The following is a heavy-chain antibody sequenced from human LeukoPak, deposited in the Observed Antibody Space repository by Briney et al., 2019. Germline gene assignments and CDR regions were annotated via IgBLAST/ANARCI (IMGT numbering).Heavy chain of an antibody. CDR2: IYTSGST. Sequence: SETLSLTCTVSGGSISSGSYYWSWIRQPAGKGLEWIGRIYTSGSTNYNPSLKSRVTISVDTSKNQFSLKLSSVTAADTAVYYCARDRAWDCSSTSCYYDYWGQGTLVTVSS. CDR3: ARDRAWDCSSTSCYYDY. J-gene: IGHJ4*02. V-gene: IGHV4-61*02. D-gene: IGHD2-2*01. CDR1: GGSISSGSYY.